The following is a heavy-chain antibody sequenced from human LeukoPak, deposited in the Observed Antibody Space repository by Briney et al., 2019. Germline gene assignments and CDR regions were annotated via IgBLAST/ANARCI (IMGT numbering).Heavy chain of an antibody. Sequence: ASVKVSCKASGGTFSSYAISWVRQAPGQGLEWMGGIIPIFGTANYAQKFQGRVTITADESTSTAYMELSSLRSEDTAVYYCARDQAYCSSTSCPSGYWGQGTLVTVSS. D-gene: IGHD2-2*01. J-gene: IGHJ4*02. CDR3: ARDQAYCSSTSCPSGY. CDR2: IIPIFGTA. V-gene: IGHV1-69*13. CDR1: GGTFSSYA.